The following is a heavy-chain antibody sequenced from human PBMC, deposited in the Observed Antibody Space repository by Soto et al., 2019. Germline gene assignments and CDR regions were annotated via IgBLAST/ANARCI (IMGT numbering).Heavy chain of an antibody. CDR2: IKQDGSEK. Sequence: GGSLRLSCAASGFTFSSYWMSWVRQAPGKGLEWVANIKQDGSEKYYVDSVKGRFTISRDNAKNSLYLQMNSLRAEDTAVYYCARDVKADLQWLVGGNFDYWGQGTLVTVSS. D-gene: IGHD6-19*01. CDR3: ARDVKADLQWLVGGNFDY. J-gene: IGHJ4*02. V-gene: IGHV3-7*01. CDR1: GFTFSSYW.